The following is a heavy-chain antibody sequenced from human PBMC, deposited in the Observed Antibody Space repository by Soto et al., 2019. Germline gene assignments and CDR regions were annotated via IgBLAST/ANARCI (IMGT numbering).Heavy chain of an antibody. D-gene: IGHD3-10*01. V-gene: IGHV6-1*01. CDR1: GDSVSSNSAA. CDR2: TYYRSKWYN. Sequence: SQTLSLTCAISGDSVSSNSAAWNWIRQSPSRGLEWLGRTYYRSKWYNDYAVSVKSRITINPDTSNNQFSLQLNSVTPEDTAVYYCTRHRDPTMGYGHIGFDPSGQATLVTVSS. J-gene: IGHJ5*02. CDR3: TRHRDPTMGYGHIGFDP.